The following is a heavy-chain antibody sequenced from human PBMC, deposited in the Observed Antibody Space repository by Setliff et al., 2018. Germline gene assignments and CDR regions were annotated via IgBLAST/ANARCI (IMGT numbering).Heavy chain of an antibody. V-gene: IGHV4-59*02. J-gene: IGHJ1*01. CDR1: GGSVSTYY. CDR2: VYNSGST. CDR3: ALSSSWFKDFQH. Sequence: SETLSLTCTVSGGSVSTYYWTWIRQPPGKGLEWIGFVYNSGSTTYNPSLKSRVTISVDTSNNQFSLKLTSVTAADTAIYYCALSSSWFKDFQHWGQGTLVTVSS. D-gene: IGHD6-13*01.